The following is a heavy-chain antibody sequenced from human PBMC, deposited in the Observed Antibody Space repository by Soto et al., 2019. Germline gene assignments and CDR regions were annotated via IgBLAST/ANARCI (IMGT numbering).Heavy chain of an antibody. CDR3: ARRNYFYALDV. V-gene: IGHV4-34*01. J-gene: IGHJ6*02. Sequence: PSETLSLTCAVSGGSFSGYYWGWVRQPPGKGLEWVGEINYSGSTNYNPSLKRRVTISVDTSKNQVSLKVTSVTAADTATYYCARRNYFYALDVWGQGTTVTVSS. CDR1: GGSFSGYY. CDR2: INYSGST.